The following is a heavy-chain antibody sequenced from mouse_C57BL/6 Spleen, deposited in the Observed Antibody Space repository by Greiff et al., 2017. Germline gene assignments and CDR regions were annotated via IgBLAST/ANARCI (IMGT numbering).Heavy chain of an antibody. D-gene: IGHD2-4*01. CDR3: ARRAFSYDSPYYFDY. V-gene: IGHV8-12*01. CDR1: GFSLSTSGMG. CDR2: IYWDEDK. J-gene: IGHJ2*01. Sequence: QVTLKVSGPGIVQSSQSLSLTCSFSGFSLSTSGMGVSWLRQPSGKGLEWLAHIYWDEDKRYNPFLKSRLTISKDTSRNQVFLKITSVDTADTATYYCARRAFSYDSPYYFDYWGQGTTLTVSS.